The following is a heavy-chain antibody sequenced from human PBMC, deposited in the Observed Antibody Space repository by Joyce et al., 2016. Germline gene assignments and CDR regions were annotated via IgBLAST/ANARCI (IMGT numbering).Heavy chain of an antibody. CDR1: QYTFTGYY. D-gene: IGHD5-18*01. Sequence: QVQLVQSGAEVKKPGASVKVSCKAPQYTFTGYYVHWVRQVPGQGLEWMGWINPNSGVTNYAQKLQGRVTMTRDTSISTVYMELSRLRADDTAVYYCAGDVQSSGYSYPNFANSWGQGTLVTVSS. J-gene: IGHJ4*02. CDR3: AGDVQSSGYSYPNFANS. V-gene: IGHV1-2*02. CDR2: INPNSGVT.